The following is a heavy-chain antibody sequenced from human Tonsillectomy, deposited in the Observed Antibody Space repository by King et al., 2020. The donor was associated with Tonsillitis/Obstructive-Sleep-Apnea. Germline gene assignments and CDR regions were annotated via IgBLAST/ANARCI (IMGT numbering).Heavy chain of an antibody. Sequence: QLVQSGGGLVQPGGSLRLSCAASGFTFSTYEMNWVRQAPGKGLEWVSYISSSGSTIYYADSVKGRFTIYRDNAKHSLYLQMNSLRAEDTAVYYGARDSRGWYFDLWGRGTLVSVSS. CDR1: GFTFSTYE. J-gene: IGHJ2*01. CDR2: ISSSGSTI. CDR3: ARDSRGWYFDL. D-gene: IGHD6-25*01. V-gene: IGHV3-48*03.